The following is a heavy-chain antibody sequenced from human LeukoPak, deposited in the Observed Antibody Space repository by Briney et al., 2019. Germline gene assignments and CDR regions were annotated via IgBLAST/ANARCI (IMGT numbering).Heavy chain of an antibody. V-gene: IGHV4-59*01. CDR2: IYYSGST. Sequence: SETLSLTCTVSGGSISSYYWSWIRQPPGKGLEWIGYIYYSGSTNYNPSLESRVTISVDTSKNQFSLKLSSVTAADTAVYYCARELDGYNGIDYWGQGTLVTVSS. D-gene: IGHD5-24*01. CDR3: ARELDGYNGIDY. J-gene: IGHJ4*02. CDR1: GGSISSYY.